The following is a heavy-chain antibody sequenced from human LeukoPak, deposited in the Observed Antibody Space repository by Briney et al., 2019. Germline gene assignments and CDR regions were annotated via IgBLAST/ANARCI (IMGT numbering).Heavy chain of an antibody. Sequence: PSQTLSLTCAVSGGSISSGGYSWSWIRQPPGKGLEWIGYIYHSGSTNYNPSLKSRVTISVDPSKNQFSLKLSSVTAADTAVYYCARGPNGHGYNYYYYGMDVWGKGPRSPSPQ. CDR3: ARGPNGHGYNYYYYGMDV. CDR2: IYHSGST. V-gene: IGHV4-30-2*01. CDR1: GGSISSGGYS. J-gene: IGHJ6*01. D-gene: IGHD5-18*01.